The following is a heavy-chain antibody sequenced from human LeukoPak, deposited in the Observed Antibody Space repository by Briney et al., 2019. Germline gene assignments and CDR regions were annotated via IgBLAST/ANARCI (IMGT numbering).Heavy chain of an antibody. CDR2: ISNSGGTI. J-gene: IGHJ4*02. CDR3: ARRYCDGGTCYFDY. CDR1: GFTFSNYN. Sequence: GGSLRLSCAASGFTFSNYNLNWVRQAPGKGLEWVSHISNSGGTIYYAESVKGRFTVSRDNAKNSLYLQMNSLTDEDTAVYFCARRYCDGGTCYFDYWGQGTLVTVSS. V-gene: IGHV3-48*02. D-gene: IGHD2-15*01.